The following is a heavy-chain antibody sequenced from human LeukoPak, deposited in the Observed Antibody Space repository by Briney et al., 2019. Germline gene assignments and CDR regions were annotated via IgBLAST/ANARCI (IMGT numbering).Heavy chain of an antibody. J-gene: IGHJ4*02. CDR3: ARDGHNYCNSTHCYEGGSYFDY. D-gene: IGHD2/OR15-2a*01. Sequence: ASVKVSCKASGYTFTSYDINWVRQATGQGLEWMGWMNPNSGNTGYAQKFQGRVTMTRNTSISTAYMELSSLKPEDTAIYYCARDGHNYCNSTHCYEGGSYFDYWGQGVRVTVSS. V-gene: IGHV1-8*01. CDR2: MNPNSGNT. CDR1: GYTFTSYD.